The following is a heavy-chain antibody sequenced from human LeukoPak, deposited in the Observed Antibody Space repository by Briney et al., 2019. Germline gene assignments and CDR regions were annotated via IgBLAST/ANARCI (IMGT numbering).Heavy chain of an antibody. D-gene: IGHD3-16*01. CDR3: AKVGTGELVESYDV. CDR1: GFTLSSSW. CDR2: ISHDGTNK. J-gene: IGHJ3*01. Sequence: GGSLRLSCAASGFTLSSSWMNWVRQAPGKGLEGVAVISHDGTNKYFGDFVKGRFTTASDNSKNTAYLQMNALRREDTATYYCAKVGTGELVESYDVWGQGTMVTVSP. V-gene: IGHV3-30*18.